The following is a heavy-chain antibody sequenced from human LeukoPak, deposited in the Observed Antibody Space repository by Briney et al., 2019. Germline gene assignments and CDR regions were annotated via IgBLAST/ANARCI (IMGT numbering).Heavy chain of an antibody. J-gene: IGHJ5*02. V-gene: IGHV3-21*01. CDR2: ISSSSSYI. Sequence: GGSLRLSCAASGFTLSSYSMNWVRQAPGKGLEWVSSISSSSSYIYYADSVKGRFTISRDNAKNSLYLQMNSLRAEDTAVYYCARDSGIAAAGQTPYNWFDPWGQGTLVTVSS. CDR1: GFTLSSYS. CDR3: ARDSGIAAAGQTPYNWFDP. D-gene: IGHD6-13*01.